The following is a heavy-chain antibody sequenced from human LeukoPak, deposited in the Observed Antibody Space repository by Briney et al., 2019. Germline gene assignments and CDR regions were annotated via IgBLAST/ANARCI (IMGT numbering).Heavy chain of an antibody. CDR3: ARHGSSYYYMDV. J-gene: IGHJ6*03. D-gene: IGHD2-2*01. CDR1: GYSFTIYW. CDR2: IYPGDSDT. Sequence: GESLKISCKGSGYSFTIYWIAWVRQMPGKGQEWMGIIYPGDSDTRYSPSFQGQVTISADKSISTAYLQFNSLKASDTAMYYCARHGSSYYYMDVWGKGTTVTVSS. V-gene: IGHV5-51*01.